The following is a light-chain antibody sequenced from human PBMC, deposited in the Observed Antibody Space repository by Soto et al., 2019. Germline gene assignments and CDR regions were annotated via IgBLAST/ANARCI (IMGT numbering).Light chain of an antibody. CDR1: STNIGAGYG. Sequence: QSVLTQPPSVSWAPGQRVSISGTGRSTNIGAGYGVHCYQQRPGTAPKLLIVGNTIRPSRVPDRFSASTSGASAALAITGIQAEDEGDYYCQSYDSTLSARYVFGTGTKLTVL. CDR2: GNT. V-gene: IGLV1-40*01. CDR3: QSYDSTLSARYV. J-gene: IGLJ1*01.